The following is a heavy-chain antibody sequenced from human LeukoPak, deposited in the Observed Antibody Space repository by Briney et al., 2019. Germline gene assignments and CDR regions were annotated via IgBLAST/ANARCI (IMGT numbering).Heavy chain of an antibody. D-gene: IGHD6-13*01. J-gene: IGHJ4*02. CDR3: ARDQMGDIAAAGTPVLFNY. V-gene: IGHV1-2*02. Sequence: ASVKVSCTASGYTFTGYYMHWVRQAPGQGLEWMGWINPNSGGTNYAQKFQGRVTMTRDTSISTAYMELSRLRSDDTAVYYCARDQMGDIAAAGTPVLFNYWGQGTLVTVSS. CDR2: INPNSGGT. CDR1: GYTFTGYY.